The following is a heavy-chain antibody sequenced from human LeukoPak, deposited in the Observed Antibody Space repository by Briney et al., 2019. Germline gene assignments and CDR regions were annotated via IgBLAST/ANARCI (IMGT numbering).Heavy chain of an antibody. D-gene: IGHD1-26*01. CDR3: ARDLGRGSMDV. CDR2: IYYSGST. J-gene: IGHJ6*02. CDR1: GGSISSYY. V-gene: IGHV4-59*12. Sequence: SETLSLTCTVSGGSISSYYWSWIRQPPGKGLEWIGYIYYSGSTNYNPSLKSRVTISVDTSKNQFSLKLSFVTAADTAVYYCARDLGRGSMDVWGLGTTVTVSS.